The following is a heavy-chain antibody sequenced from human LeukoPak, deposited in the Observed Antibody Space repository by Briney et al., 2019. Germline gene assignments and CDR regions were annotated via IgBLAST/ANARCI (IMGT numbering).Heavy chain of an antibody. D-gene: IGHD6-6*01. J-gene: IGHJ6*03. CDR2: IKQDGSEK. V-gene: IGHV3-7*01. CDR3: ARADSSIAARLSRSSIFNYYYYMDV. Sequence: PGGSLRLSCAASGFIFSNYAMQWVRQAPGKGLEWVANIKQDGSEKYYVDSVKGRFTISRDNAKNSLYLQMNSLRAEDTAVYYCARADSSIAARLSRSSIFNYYYYMDVWGKGTTVTVSS. CDR1: GFIFSNYA.